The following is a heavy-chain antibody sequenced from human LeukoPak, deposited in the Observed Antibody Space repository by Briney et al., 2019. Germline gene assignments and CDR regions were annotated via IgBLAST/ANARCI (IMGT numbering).Heavy chain of an antibody. D-gene: IGHD5-18*01. J-gene: IGHJ4*02. V-gene: IGHV3-23*01. CDR1: GFTFSSYS. CDR3: VKRSGYNYGYFDS. CDR2: ITDSGDYT. Sequence: GGSLRLSCAASGFTFSSYSMSWVRQAPGEGLEWVSAITDSGDYTNYADSVKGWFTISRDNSKNTLYLQMNSLRAEDTAIYYCVKRSGYNYGYFDSWGQGTLVTVSS.